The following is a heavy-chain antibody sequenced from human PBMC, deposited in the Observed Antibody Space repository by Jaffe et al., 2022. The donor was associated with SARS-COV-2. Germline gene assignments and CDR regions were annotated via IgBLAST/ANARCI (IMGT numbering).Heavy chain of an antibody. CDR3: ARQGGGLDF. CDR2: IYYSGST. J-gene: IGHJ4*02. Sequence: QLQLQESGPGLVKPSETLSLTCTVSGGSISSSSYYWGWIRQPPGKGLEWIGSIYYSGSTYYNPSLESRVTISVDTSKNQFSLKLRSVTVADTAVYYCARQGGGLDFWGQGTLVTVSS. D-gene: IGHD2-15*01. V-gene: IGHV4-39*01. CDR1: GGSISSSSYY.